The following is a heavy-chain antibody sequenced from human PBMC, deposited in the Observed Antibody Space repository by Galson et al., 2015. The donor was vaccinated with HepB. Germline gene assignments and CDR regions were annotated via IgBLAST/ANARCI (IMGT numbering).Heavy chain of an antibody. Sequence: SLRLSCAASGFAFDTHAMSWVRQAPGRGLEWISGISGNGDSTFYAHSVKGRFTVSRDNSNNMLYLQMNSLRAEDAGLYFCAKGYGLFDSWAQGILVTVSS. CDR3: AKGYGLFDS. CDR2: ISGNGDST. D-gene: IGHD5-18*01. V-gene: IGHV3-23*01. J-gene: IGHJ5*01. CDR1: GFAFDTHA.